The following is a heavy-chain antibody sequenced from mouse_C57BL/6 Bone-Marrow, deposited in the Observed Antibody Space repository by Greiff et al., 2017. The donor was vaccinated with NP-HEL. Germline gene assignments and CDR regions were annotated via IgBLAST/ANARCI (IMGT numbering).Heavy chain of an antibody. V-gene: IGHV7-1*01. J-gene: IGHJ4*01. D-gene: IGHD4-1*01. CDR3: ARDETAYAMDY. CDR2: SRNKANDYTT. Sequence: EVKVVESGGGLVQSGRSLRLSCATSGFTFSDFYMEWVRQAPGKGLEWIAASRNKANDYTTEYSASVKGRFIVSRDTSQSILYLQMNALRAEDTAIYYCARDETAYAMDYWGQGTSVTVSS. CDR1: GFTFSDFY.